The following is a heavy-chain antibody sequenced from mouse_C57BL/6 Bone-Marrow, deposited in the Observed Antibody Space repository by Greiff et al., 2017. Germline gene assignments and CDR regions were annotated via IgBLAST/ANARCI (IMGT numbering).Heavy chain of an antibody. J-gene: IGHJ2*01. CDR1: GYTFTSYG. CDR3: ARGPHYYYGSSYFDY. D-gene: IGHD1-1*01. Sequence: LQESGAELARPGASVKLSCKASGYTFTSYGISWVKQRTGQGLEWIGEIYPRSGNTYYNEKFKGKATLTADKSSSTAYMELRSLTSEDSAVYFCARGPHYYYGSSYFDYWGQGTTLTVSS. CDR2: IYPRSGNT. V-gene: IGHV1-81*01.